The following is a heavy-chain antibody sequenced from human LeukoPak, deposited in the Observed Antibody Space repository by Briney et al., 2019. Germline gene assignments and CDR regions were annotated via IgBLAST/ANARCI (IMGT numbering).Heavy chain of an antibody. Sequence: GALILSCAASGFTVSSNYMSWVRQAPGKGLEWVSVIYSGGYTYYADSVKGRFTISRDNSKNTLYLQMNSLRAEDTAVYYCAELGITMIGGVWGKGTTVTISS. D-gene: IGHD3-10*02. J-gene: IGHJ6*04. CDR1: GFTVSSNY. CDR2: IYSGGYT. V-gene: IGHV3-66*01. CDR3: AELGITMIGGV.